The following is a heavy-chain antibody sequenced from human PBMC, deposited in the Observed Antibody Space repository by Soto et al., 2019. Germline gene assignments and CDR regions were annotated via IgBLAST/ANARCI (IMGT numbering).Heavy chain of an antibody. CDR1: GYTFTSYD. J-gene: IGHJ5*02. CDR3: ARARYCTNGVCYGFDP. Sequence: QVQLVQSGAEVKKPGASVKVSCKASGYTFTSYDINWVRQATGQGLEWMGWMNPNSGNTGYAQKFQGRVTMTRNTSISTAYMELSSLRAEDTAVYYCARARYCTNGVCYGFDPWGQGTLVTVSS. CDR2: MNPNSGNT. D-gene: IGHD2-8*01. V-gene: IGHV1-8*01.